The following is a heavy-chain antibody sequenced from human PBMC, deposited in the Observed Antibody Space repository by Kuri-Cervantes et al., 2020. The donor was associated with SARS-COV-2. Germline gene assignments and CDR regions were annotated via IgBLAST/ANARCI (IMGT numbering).Heavy chain of an antibody. J-gene: IGHJ4*02. D-gene: IGHD2-8*01. V-gene: IGHV1-18*01. CDR1: GYTLNTFG. CDR3: ARVSSMYLPTYYFDF. CDR2: SSAYSDDT. Sequence: ASVKVSCKASGYTLNTFGITWVRQAPGQGLEWMGRSSAYSDDTSFAEKFKGRVTMTQDTSTNTAYMEITDLRSDDTAIYFCARVSSMYLPTYYFDFWGQGSLVTVSS.